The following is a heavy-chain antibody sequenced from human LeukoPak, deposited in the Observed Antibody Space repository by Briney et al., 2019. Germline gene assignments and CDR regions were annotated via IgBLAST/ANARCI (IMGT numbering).Heavy chain of an antibody. J-gene: IGHJ4*02. D-gene: IGHD3-10*01. Sequence: SETLSLTCTVSGGSISGSFWSWIRQPPGEGLEFIGYIYYTGAASYNPSLNSRVTMSVDTSKNQFSLKLSSVTAADTAVYYCARDFPYGSGSYSRDWGQGTLVTVSS. CDR1: GGSISGSF. CDR2: IYYTGAA. CDR3: ARDFPYGSGSYSRD. V-gene: IGHV4-59*01.